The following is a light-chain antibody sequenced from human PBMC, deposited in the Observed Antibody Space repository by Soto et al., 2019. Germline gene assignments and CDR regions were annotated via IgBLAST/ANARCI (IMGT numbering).Light chain of an antibody. CDR1: QSITGW. CDR2: DAS. J-gene: IGKJ5*01. Sequence: GYRVTIPCRASQSITGWLAWYQQKPGKAPKLLIYDASSLESGVPSRFSGSGFGTDFTLTISSLQPEDSAIYYCQQADTFPITFGQGTRLAIK. CDR3: QQADTFPIT. V-gene: IGKV1D-12*01.